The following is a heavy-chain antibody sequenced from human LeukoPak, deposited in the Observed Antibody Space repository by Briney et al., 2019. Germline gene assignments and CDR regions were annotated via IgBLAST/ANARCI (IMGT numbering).Heavy chain of an antibody. CDR3: ARGKHGDYESYFDY. Sequence: GGSLRLSRAASGFTVSSNYMSWVRQAPGKGLEWVSVIYSGGSTYYADSVKGRFTISRDNSKNTLYLQMNSLRAEDTAVYYCARGKHGDYESYFDYWGQGTLVTVSS. D-gene: IGHD4-17*01. CDR2: IYSGGST. V-gene: IGHV3-53*01. J-gene: IGHJ4*02. CDR1: GFTVSSNY.